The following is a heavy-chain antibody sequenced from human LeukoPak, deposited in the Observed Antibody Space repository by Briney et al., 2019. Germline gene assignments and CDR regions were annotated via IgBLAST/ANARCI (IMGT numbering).Heavy chain of an antibody. CDR2: LSGSGGST. CDR3: AKDDYAVWVY. CDR1: GFTFSSYA. J-gene: IGHJ4*02. V-gene: IGHV3-23*01. D-gene: IGHD3-16*01. Sequence: GGSLRLSCAASGFTFSSYAMSWVRQAPGKGLEWVSALSGSGGSTYYADSVKGRFTISRDNSKNTLYLQMNSLIGEDTAVYYCAKDDYAVWVYWGQGTLVTVSS.